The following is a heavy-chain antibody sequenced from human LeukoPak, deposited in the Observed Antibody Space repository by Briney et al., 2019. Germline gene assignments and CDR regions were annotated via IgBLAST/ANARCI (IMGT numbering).Heavy chain of an antibody. CDR2: IKSKTDGGTT. V-gene: IGHV3-15*01. CDR3: ITYCPARGYEGAY. Sequence: GGSVRHSCAASGFTFSNAWLNWVRQAPGKGLEWVGRIKSKTDGGTTDYAAPVKGRFTISRDDSKNTLYLQRNSLKSEDAAVYYCITYCPARGYEGAYWGQGTLVTVSS. J-gene: IGHJ4*02. D-gene: IGHD5-12*01. CDR1: GFTFSNAW.